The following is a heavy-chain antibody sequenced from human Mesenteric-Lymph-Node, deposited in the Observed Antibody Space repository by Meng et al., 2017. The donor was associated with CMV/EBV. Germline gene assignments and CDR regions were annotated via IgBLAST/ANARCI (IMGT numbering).Heavy chain of an antibody. CDR2: IYSGGTST. CDR3: ARDKRRYFDY. CDR1: GFTFSSYA. V-gene: IGHV3-23*03. Sequence: GESLKISCAATGFTFSSYAMNWVRQAPGKGLEWVSVIYSGGTSTYYADSVKGRFTISRDDSKNTLYLQMNSLRAEDTAVYYCARDKRRYFDYWGQGTLVTVSS. J-gene: IGHJ4*02.